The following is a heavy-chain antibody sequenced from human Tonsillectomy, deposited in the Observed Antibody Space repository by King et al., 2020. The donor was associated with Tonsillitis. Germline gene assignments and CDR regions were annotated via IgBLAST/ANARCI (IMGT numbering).Heavy chain of an antibody. V-gene: IGHV3-23*04. D-gene: IGHD1-1*01. CDR1: GFTFSSYA. Sequence: VQLVESGGGLVQPGGSLRLSCAASGFTFSSYAMSWVRQAPGKGLEWVSAISGSGGSTYYTDSVKGRFTISGDNSKNTLYLQMNSLRAEDTAVYYCASQLERRGGLFGYWGQGALVTVSS. CDR3: ASQLERRGGLFGY. CDR2: ISGSGGST. J-gene: IGHJ4*02.